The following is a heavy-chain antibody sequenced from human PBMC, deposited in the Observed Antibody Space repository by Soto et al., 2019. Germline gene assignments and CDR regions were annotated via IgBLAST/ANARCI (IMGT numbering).Heavy chain of an antibody. Sequence: QVQLVQSGAEVKKPGASVKVSCKASGYTFTSYYMHWVRQAPGQGLEWMGIINPSGGSTSYAQKLQGRVTMTRDTSTSTVYMELSRLRSEDTVVYYCARDIVVVPAAMRGADYWGRGTLVTVAS. CDR2: INPSGGST. D-gene: IGHD2-2*01. J-gene: IGHJ4*02. CDR3: ARDIVVVPAAMRGADY. V-gene: IGHV1-46*01. CDR1: GYTFTSYY.